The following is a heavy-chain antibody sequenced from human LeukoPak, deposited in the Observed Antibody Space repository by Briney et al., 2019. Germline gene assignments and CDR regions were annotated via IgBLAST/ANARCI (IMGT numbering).Heavy chain of an antibody. D-gene: IGHD2-2*02. Sequence: GGSLRLSCAASGFTVSSNYMSWVRQAPGKGLEWVSVIYSGGSTYFADSVKGRFTISRDNSKNTLYLQMNSLRAEDTAVYYCAGEGGHTYDAFDIWGQGTMVTVSS. V-gene: IGHV3-66*01. CDR1: GFTVSSNY. CDR3: AGEGGHTYDAFDI. J-gene: IGHJ3*02. CDR2: IYSGGST.